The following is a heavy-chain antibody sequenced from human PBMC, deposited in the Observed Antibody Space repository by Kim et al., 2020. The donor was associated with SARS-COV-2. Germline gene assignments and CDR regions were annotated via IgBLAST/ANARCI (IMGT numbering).Heavy chain of an antibody. Sequence: VNGRVTIARDNSKDTQYLQMNSLRAEGTAVYYCAKETYSSGWLKVPRFDYWGQGTLVTVSS. D-gene: IGHD6-13*01. CDR3: AKETYSSGWLKVPRFDY. V-gene: IGHV3-30*02. J-gene: IGHJ4*02.